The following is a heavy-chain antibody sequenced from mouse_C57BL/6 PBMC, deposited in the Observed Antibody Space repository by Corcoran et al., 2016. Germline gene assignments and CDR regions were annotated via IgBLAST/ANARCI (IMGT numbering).Heavy chain of an antibody. V-gene: IGHV1-26*01. J-gene: IGHJ4*01. CDR1: GYTFTDYY. Sequence: EVQLQQSGPELVKPGASVKISCKASGYTFTDYYMNWVKQSHGKSLEWIGDINPKNGGTSYNQKFKGKATLTADKTSSTAYMELRSLTSEDSAVDYCARNWDGAMDYWGQGTSVTVSS. CDR2: INPKNGGT. CDR3: ARNWDGAMDY. D-gene: IGHD4-1*01.